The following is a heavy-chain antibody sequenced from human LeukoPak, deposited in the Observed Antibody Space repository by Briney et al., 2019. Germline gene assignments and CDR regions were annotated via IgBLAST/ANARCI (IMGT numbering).Heavy chain of an antibody. CDR2: ISGSGGST. CDR1: GFTFSSYA. J-gene: IGHJ4*02. Sequence: GGSLRLSCAASGFTFSSYAMSWVRQAPGKGLEWVSAISGSGGSTYYADSVKGRFTISRDNSKNTLYLQMNSLRAEDTAVYYCARGILYSSGCDYWGQGTLVTVSS. CDR3: ARGILYSSGCDY. D-gene: IGHD6-19*01. V-gene: IGHV3-23*01.